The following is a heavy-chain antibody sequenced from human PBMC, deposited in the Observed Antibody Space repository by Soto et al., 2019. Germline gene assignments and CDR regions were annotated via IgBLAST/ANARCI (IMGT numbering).Heavy chain of an antibody. CDR2: IYYSGST. D-gene: IGHD5-12*01. CDR3: ARSVAMAYDY. Sequence: ETLSLTCTVSGGSVSSGSYYWSWIRQPPGKGLEWIGYIYYSGSTNYNPSLKSRVTISVDTSKNQFSLKLSSVTAADTAVYYCARSVAMAYDYWGQGTLVTVSS. CDR1: GGSVSSGSYY. J-gene: IGHJ4*02. V-gene: IGHV4-61*01.